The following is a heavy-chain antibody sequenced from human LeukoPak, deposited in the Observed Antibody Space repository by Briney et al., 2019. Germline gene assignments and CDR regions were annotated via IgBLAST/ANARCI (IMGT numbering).Heavy chain of an antibody. D-gene: IGHD3-10*01. Sequence: ASVKVSCKASGYTFTGYYMHWVRQAPGQGLEWMGWINPNSGGTNYAQKFQGRVTMTRDTSISTAYMELSRLRSDDTAVYYCASGKYAEDYYYYYMDVWGKGTTVTVSS. CDR3: ASGKYAEDYYYYYMDV. CDR1: GYTFTGYY. CDR2: INPNSGGT. J-gene: IGHJ6*03. V-gene: IGHV1-2*02.